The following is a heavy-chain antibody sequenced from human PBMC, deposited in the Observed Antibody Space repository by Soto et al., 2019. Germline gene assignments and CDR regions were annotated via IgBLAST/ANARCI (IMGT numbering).Heavy chain of an antibody. CDR2: IYHTGTT. V-gene: IGHV4-30-2*01. J-gene: IGHJ5*02. CDR3: ATVTGYSLGNWFDP. Sequence: QLQLQESGSGLVKPSQTLSLTCAVSGASISSGGYSWTWIRQPPGKGLEWIGYIYHTGTTYYNPSLKRRVTISVDTSKNQFSLKLSSVTAADTAVYYCATVTGYSLGNWFDPWGQGTLATVSS. CDR1: GASISSGGYS. D-gene: IGHD5-18*01.